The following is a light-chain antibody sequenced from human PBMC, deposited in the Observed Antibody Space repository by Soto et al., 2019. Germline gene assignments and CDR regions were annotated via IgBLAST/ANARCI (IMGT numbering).Light chain of an antibody. CDR2: GAS. V-gene: IGKV3D-15*01. CDR1: QSVSSR. J-gene: IGKJ5*01. CDR3: QQYNNWPPTT. Sequence: EIVITQSPVTLSLSPGERATLSCRASQSVSSRLAWYQQKPGQAPRLLISGASSRATGIPDRFSGSGSGTDFTLTISRLEPEDFAVYYCQQYNNWPPTTFGQGTRLEIK.